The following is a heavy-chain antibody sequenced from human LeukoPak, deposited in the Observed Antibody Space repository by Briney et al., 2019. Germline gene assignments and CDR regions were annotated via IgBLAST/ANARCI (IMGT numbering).Heavy chain of an antibody. CDR3: ATRGLRYFGWPHY. Sequence: SVKVSCKASGFTFTSSAVQWVRQARGQRLEWIGWIVVGSGNTNYAQKFQERVTITRDMSTSTAYVELSSLRSEDTAVYYCATRGLRYFGWPHYWGQGTLVTVSS. CDR1: GFTFTSSA. V-gene: IGHV1-58*01. J-gene: IGHJ4*02. D-gene: IGHD3-9*01. CDR2: IVVGSGNT.